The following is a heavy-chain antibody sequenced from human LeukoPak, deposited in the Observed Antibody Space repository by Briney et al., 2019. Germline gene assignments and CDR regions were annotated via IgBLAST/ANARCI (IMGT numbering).Heavy chain of an antibody. Sequence: SSETLSLTCAVYGGSSSGYYWSWIRQPPGKGLEWIGEINHSGSTNYNPSLKSRVTISVDTSKNQFSLKLSSVTAADTAVYYCARGSWFYYYYGMDVWGQGTRSPSP. J-gene: IGHJ6*02. D-gene: IGHD3-9*01. CDR1: GGSSSGYY. CDR3: ARGSWFYYYYGMDV. CDR2: INHSGST. V-gene: IGHV4-34*01.